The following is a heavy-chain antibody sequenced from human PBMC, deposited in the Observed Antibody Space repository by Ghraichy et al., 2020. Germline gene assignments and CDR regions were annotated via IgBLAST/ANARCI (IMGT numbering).Heavy chain of an antibody. J-gene: IGHJ4*02. CDR2: ISSSGSTI. CDR3: ARGVSPARNYDLDY. V-gene: IGHV3-48*03. D-gene: IGHD1-7*01. CDR1: GFTFSSYE. Sequence: GGSLILTCAASGFTFSSYEMNWVRQAPGKGLEWVSYISSSGSTIYYADSVKGRFTISRDNAKNSLYLQMNSLRAEDTAVYYCARGVSPARNYDLDYWGQGTLVTVSS.